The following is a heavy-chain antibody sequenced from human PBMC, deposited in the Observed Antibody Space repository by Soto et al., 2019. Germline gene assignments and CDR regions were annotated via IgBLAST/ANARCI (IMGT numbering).Heavy chain of an antibody. CDR1: GFSFSDHF. Sequence: EVQLVQSGGTLVQPGGSLRLSCAASGFSFSDHFMDWARQAPGKGLEWVGRIKNKNNSYITEYAASVKGRFTISRDDSKNSLYLQMNSLKIEDTAVYYCATSGSGSYYNDRWFDPWGQGTLVTVSS. CDR3: ATSGSGSYYNDRWFDP. CDR2: IKNKNNSYIT. V-gene: IGHV3-72*01. D-gene: IGHD3-10*01. J-gene: IGHJ5*02.